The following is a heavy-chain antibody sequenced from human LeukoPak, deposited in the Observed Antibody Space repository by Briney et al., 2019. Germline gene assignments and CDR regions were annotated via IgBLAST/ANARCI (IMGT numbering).Heavy chain of an antibody. Sequence: ASVKVSCKASGYTFTSYDINWVRQATGQGLEWMGWISAYNGNTNYAQKLQGRVTMTTDTSTSTAYIELRSLRSDDTAVYYCAYGSGSYPYYYYGMDVWGQGTTVTVSS. CDR3: AYGSGSYPYYYYGMDV. V-gene: IGHV1-18*01. J-gene: IGHJ6*02. CDR1: GYTFTSYD. D-gene: IGHD3-10*01. CDR2: ISAYNGNT.